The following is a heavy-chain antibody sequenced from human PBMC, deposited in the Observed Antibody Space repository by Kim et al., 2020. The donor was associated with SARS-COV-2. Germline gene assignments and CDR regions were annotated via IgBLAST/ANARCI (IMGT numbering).Heavy chain of an antibody. Sequence: GGSLRLSCAASGFTFSSYSMNWVRQAPGKGLEWVSSISSSSSYIYYADSVKGRFTISRDNAKNSLYLQMNSLRAEDTAVYYCASVEMATIGSFDYWGQGTLVTVSS. CDR2: ISSSSSYI. J-gene: IGHJ4*02. CDR3: ASVEMATIGSFDY. D-gene: IGHD5-12*01. V-gene: IGHV3-21*01. CDR1: GFTFSSYS.